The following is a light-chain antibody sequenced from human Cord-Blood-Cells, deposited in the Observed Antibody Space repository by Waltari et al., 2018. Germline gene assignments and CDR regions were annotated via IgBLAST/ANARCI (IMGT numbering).Light chain of an antibody. V-gene: IGLV3-1*01. Sequence: SYELTQPPSVSVSPGQTASITCPGDKLGDHYACWYQQKPGQSPLLVIYQDSKRPSGIPERFSGSKSGNTASLTIAGLQAEDEADYYCSSYTSSSTLYVFGTGTKVTVL. J-gene: IGLJ1*01. CDR3: SSYTSSSTLYV. CDR2: QDS. CDR1: KLGDHY.